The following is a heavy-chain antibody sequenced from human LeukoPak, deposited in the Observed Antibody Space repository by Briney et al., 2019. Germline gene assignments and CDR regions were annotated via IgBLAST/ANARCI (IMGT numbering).Heavy chain of an antibody. CDR3: ARDSTMADGMDV. CDR2: INPSGGST. Sequence: ASVKVSCKASGYTFTSYYMHWVRQAPGQGLEWMGIINPSGGSTSYAQKFQGRVTMTRDTSTSAVYMELSSLRSEDTAVYYCARDSTMADGMDVWGKGTTVTVSS. D-gene: IGHD2-2*01. J-gene: IGHJ6*04. V-gene: IGHV1-46*01. CDR1: GYTFTSYY.